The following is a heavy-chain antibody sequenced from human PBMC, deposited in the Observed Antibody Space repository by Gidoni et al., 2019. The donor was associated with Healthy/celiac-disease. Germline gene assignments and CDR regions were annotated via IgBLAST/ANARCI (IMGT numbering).Heavy chain of an antibody. CDR2: IYYSGST. Sequence: QLQLQESGPGLVKPSETLSLTCTVSGGSISSSSYYWGWIRQPPGKGLEWIGSIYYSGSTYYNPSLKSRVTISVDTSKNQFSLKLSSVTAADTAVYYCATHAGYSSSWYNYYYYYGMDVWGQGTTVTVSS. V-gene: IGHV4-39*01. CDR1: GGSISSSSYY. D-gene: IGHD6-13*01. J-gene: IGHJ6*02. CDR3: ATHAGYSSSWYNYYYYYGMDV.